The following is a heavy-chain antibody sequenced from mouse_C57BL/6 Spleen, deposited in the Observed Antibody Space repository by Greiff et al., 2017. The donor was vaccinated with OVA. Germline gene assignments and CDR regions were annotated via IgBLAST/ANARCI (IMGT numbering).Heavy chain of an antibody. J-gene: IGHJ2*01. CDR3: ARRAVYDYDEEGFDD. Sequence: EVQLQQSGPELVKPGASVKISCKASGYSFTGYYMNWVKQSPEKSLEWIGEINPSTGGTTYNQKFKAKATLTVDKSSSTAYMQLKSLTSEDSAVYYCARRAVYDYDEEGFDDWGKGTTLTVSS. D-gene: IGHD2-4*01. V-gene: IGHV1-42*01. CDR2: INPSTGGT. CDR1: GYSFTGYY.